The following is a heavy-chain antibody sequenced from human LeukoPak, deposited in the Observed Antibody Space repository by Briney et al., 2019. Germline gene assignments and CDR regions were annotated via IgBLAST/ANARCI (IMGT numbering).Heavy chain of an antibody. Sequence: GGSLRLSCAASGFTFDDYGMSWVRQAPGKGLEWVSGITWNGGSTGYADSVKGRFTISRDNAKNSLYLQMNSLRAEDTALYYCARDGINYYDSSGYYNWFDPWGQGTLVTVSA. CDR1: GFTFDDYG. CDR3: ARDGINYYDSSGYYNWFDP. D-gene: IGHD3-22*01. V-gene: IGHV3-20*04. J-gene: IGHJ5*02. CDR2: ITWNGGST.